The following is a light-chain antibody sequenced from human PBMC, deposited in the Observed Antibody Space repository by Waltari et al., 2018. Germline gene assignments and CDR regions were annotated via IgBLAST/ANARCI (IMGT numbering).Light chain of an antibody. Sequence: QSVLTQPPSLSAAPGQQVTISCPGSSSNIGSNYVPWYQHVPGTAPKLLIYESSKRPSEIPDRFSGSKSGTSATLGITGLQIEDEADYHCATWDNSLSIGVFGGGTKLTVL. J-gene: IGLJ3*02. CDR1: SSNIGSNY. CDR2: ESS. CDR3: ATWDNSLSIGV. V-gene: IGLV1-51*02.